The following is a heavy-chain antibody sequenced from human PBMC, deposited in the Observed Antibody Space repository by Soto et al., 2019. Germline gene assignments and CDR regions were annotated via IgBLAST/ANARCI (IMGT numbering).Heavy chain of an antibody. Sequence: PGGSLRLSCAACGFTFSTYGMHWVRQAPGKGLEWVAVISYDGSNKYYADSVKGRFTISRDNSKNTLYLQMNSLRAEDTAVYYCAKDHIFGSRSGSYYNVYYYYMDVWGKGTTVTVSS. CDR1: GFTFSTYG. V-gene: IGHV3-30*18. CDR3: AKDHIFGSRSGSYYNVYYYYMDV. J-gene: IGHJ6*03. CDR2: ISYDGSNK. D-gene: IGHD3-10*01.